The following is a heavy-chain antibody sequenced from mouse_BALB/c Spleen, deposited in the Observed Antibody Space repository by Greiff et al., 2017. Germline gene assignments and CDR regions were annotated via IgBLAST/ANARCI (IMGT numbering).Heavy chain of an antibody. D-gene: IGHD2-2*01. CDR2: ISSGGSYT. CDR3: TRDGYDDAMDY. Sequence: EVQLVESGGGLVKPGGSLKLSCAASGFTFSSYTMSWVRQTPEKRLEWVATISSGGSYTYYPDSVKGRFTISRDNAKNTLYLQMSSLKSEDTAMYYCTRDGYDDAMDYWGQGTSVTVSS. CDR1: GFTFSSYT. J-gene: IGHJ4*01. V-gene: IGHV5-6-4*01.